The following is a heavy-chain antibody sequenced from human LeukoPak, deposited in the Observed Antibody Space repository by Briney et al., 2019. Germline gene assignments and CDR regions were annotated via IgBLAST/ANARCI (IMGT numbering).Heavy chain of an antibody. J-gene: IGHJ6*02. CDR3: ARAPHADSSGYYLYYYYYYGMDV. CDR2: TYYRSKWYN. V-gene: IGHV6-1*01. CDR1: GDSVSSNSAA. Sequence: SQTLSLTFAISGDSVSSNSAAWNWIRQSPSRGLEWLGRTYYRSKWYNDYAVSVKSRITINPDTSKNQFSLQLNSVTPEDTAVYYCARAPHADSSGYYLYYYYYYGMDVWGQGTTVTVSS. D-gene: IGHD3-22*01.